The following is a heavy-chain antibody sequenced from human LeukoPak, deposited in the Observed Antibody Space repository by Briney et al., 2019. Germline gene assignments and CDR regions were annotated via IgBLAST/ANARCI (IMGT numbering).Heavy chain of an antibody. Sequence: GGSLRLSCAASGFTFSSYSMNWVRQAPGKGLEWVSSISSSSSYIYYADSVKGRFTISRDNAKNPLYLQMNSLEAEDTALYYCARDSRGSEAFDIWGQGTMVTASS. D-gene: IGHD3-10*01. V-gene: IGHV3-21*01. J-gene: IGHJ3*02. CDR3: ARDSRGSEAFDI. CDR1: GFTFSSYS. CDR2: ISSSSSYI.